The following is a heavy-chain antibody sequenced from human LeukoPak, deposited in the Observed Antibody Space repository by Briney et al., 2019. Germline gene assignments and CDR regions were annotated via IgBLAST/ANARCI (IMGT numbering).Heavy chain of an antibody. Sequence: ASVKVSCKASGYTFTGYYMHWVRQAPGQGLEWMGWINPNSGGTNYAQKFQGRVTMTRDTSISTAYMELSRLRSDDTAVYYCARVVVVAAKNWFDPRGQGTLVTVSS. CDR1: GYTFTGYY. J-gene: IGHJ5*02. CDR2: INPNSGGT. V-gene: IGHV1-2*02. CDR3: ARVVVVAAKNWFDP. D-gene: IGHD2-15*01.